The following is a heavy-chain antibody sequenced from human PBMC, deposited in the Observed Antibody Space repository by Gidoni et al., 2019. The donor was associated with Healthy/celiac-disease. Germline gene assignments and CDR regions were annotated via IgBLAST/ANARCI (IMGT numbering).Heavy chain of an antibody. CDR2: NYYSGST. Sequence: QVQLQESGPGLVTPSETLYLTYSVSDGSISSYYWSWIRQAPGKVLEWIGYNYYSGSTHYNPSLKSLVTISVDTSKNQFSLKLSSVTAADTAVYYCARADFWSGYYIDYWGQGTLVTVSS. J-gene: IGHJ4*02. V-gene: IGHV4-59*01. D-gene: IGHD3-3*01. CDR3: ARADFWSGYYIDY. CDR1: DGSISSYY.